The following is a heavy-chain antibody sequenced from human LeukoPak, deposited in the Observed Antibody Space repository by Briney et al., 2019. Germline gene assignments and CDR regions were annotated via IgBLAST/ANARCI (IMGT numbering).Heavy chain of an antibody. J-gene: IGHJ4*02. CDR2: FDPEDGET. CDR3: ATKGYCSSTSCYAHFDY. D-gene: IGHD2-2*01. Sequence: ASVKVSCKVSGYTLTELSMHWVRQAPGKGLEWMGGFDPEDGETIYAQKFQGRVTMTEDTSTDTAYMELSSLRSEDTAVYYCATKGYCSSTSCYAHFDYWGQGTLVTVSS. V-gene: IGHV1-24*01. CDR1: GYTLTELS.